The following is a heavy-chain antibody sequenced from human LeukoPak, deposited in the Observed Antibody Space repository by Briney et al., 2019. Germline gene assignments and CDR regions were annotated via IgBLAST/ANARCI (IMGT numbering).Heavy chain of an antibody. D-gene: IGHD4-11*01. CDR2: IYSGGST. CDR3: ARDSSYSNYNSVYYYGMDV. CDR1: GFTVSSNY. J-gene: IGHJ6*02. Sequence: PGGSLRLSCAASGFTVSSNYMSWVRQAPGEGLEWVSVIYSGGSTYYADSVKGRFTISRDNSKNTLYLQMNSLRAEDTAVYYCARDSSYSNYNSVYYYGMDVWGQGTTVTVSS. V-gene: IGHV3-53*01.